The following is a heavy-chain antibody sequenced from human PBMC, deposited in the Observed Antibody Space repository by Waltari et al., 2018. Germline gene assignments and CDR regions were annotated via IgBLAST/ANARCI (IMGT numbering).Heavy chain of an antibody. CDR2: IYYSGST. Sequence: QLQLQESGPGLVKPSETLSLTCTVSGGSISSSSYYWGWIRQPPGKGLEWIGSIYYSGSTYYTPSLKSRVTISVDTSKNQFSLKLSSVTAADTAVYYCAREGRGVIIRQDAFDIWGQGTMVTVSS. D-gene: IGHD3-10*01. CDR1: GGSISSSSYY. CDR3: AREGRGVIIRQDAFDI. V-gene: IGHV4-39*07. J-gene: IGHJ3*02.